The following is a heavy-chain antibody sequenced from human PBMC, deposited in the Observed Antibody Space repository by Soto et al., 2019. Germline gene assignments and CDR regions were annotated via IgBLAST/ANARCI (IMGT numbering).Heavy chain of an antibody. V-gene: IGHV3-9*01. CDR2: ISWNSGSI. CDR1: GFTFDDYV. CDR3: VKDRGGFYGMDV. Sequence: EVQLVESGGDLVQPGRSLRLSCVASGFTFDDYVMHWVRQAPGKGLEWVSGISWNSGSIHYADSVKGRFTISRDNAKNSLYLQMNSLRSEDTALYYCVKDRGGFYGMDVWGQGTTVTVSS. J-gene: IGHJ6*02.